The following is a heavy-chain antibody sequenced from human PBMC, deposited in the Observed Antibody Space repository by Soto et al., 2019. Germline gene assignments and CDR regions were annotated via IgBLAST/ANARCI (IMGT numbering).Heavy chain of an antibody. D-gene: IGHD2-15*01. CDR3: AKDRRGGDYFDY. J-gene: IGHJ4*02. Sequence: QVQLVQSGAEVKKPGASVKVSCKASGYTFTSYGISWVRQAPGQGLEWMGWISAYNGNTNYARKPQGESTMPTGTSRSTAYMELRSLRTDDTAVDYCAKDRRGGDYFDYSGQGTLVTVSS. V-gene: IGHV1-18*01. CDR1: GYTFTSYG. CDR2: ISAYNGNT.